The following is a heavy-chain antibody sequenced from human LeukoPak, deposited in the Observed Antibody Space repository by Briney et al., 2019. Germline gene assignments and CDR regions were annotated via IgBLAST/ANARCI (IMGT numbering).Heavy chain of an antibody. Sequence: GGSLRLSCAASGFTFDDYAMHWVRQAPGKGLEWVSGISWNSGSIGYADSVKGRSTISRDNAKNSLYLQMNSLRAEDTALYYCAKDHGPHLWFGERGPFDPWGQETLVTVSS. V-gene: IGHV3-9*01. J-gene: IGHJ5*02. CDR1: GFTFDDYA. CDR3: AKDHGPHLWFGERGPFDP. D-gene: IGHD3-10*01. CDR2: ISWNSGSI.